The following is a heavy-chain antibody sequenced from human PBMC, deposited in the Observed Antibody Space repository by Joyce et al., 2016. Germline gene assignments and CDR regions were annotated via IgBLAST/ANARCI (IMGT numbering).Heavy chain of an antibody. J-gene: IGHJ5*02. CDR3: ARRAPKWVVWFDP. Sequence: QMQLVQSGAEVRKPGASVKVSCKASGYTFTDNHIHWLRQAPGQGLEWMGWINPNTGSTNYAQNFQDRVTITTDTSISTAYLELRSLRSDDTAVYYCARRAPKWVVWFDPWGQGTLVTVSS. V-gene: IGHV1-2*02. CDR2: INPNTGST. CDR1: GYTFTDNH. D-gene: IGHD2-8*01.